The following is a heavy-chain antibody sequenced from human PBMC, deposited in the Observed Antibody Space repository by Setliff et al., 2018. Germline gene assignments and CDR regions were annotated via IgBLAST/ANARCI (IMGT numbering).Heavy chain of an antibody. Sequence: SETLSLTCAVYGGSFSDYHWSWIRQTPGKGLEWIGKINHSGSSTYNPSLKSRVTISLYTSKSQFSLTLSPVTAADTAVHYCARGGGYNSGSYQGGFYYMDVWGKGTTVT. CDR2: INHSGSS. J-gene: IGHJ6*03. D-gene: IGHD6-19*01. CDR1: GGSFSDYH. V-gene: IGHV4-34*01. CDR3: ARGGGYNSGSYQGGFYYMDV.